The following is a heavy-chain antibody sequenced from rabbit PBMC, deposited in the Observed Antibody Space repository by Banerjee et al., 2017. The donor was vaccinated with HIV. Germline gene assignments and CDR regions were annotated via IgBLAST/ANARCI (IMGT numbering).Heavy chain of an antibody. Sequence: QEQLEESGGGLVQPEGSLTLTCTASGFSFSSSYWICWVRQAPGKGLEWIACIYAGSNGITYYATWAKGRFTISKTSSTTVTLQMTSLTAADTATYFCARDTAETLYRLDLWGPGTLVTVS. D-gene: IGHD1-1*01. CDR2: IYAGSNGIT. J-gene: IGHJ6*01. V-gene: IGHV1S45*01. CDR3: ARDTAETLYRLDL. CDR1: GFSFSSSYW.